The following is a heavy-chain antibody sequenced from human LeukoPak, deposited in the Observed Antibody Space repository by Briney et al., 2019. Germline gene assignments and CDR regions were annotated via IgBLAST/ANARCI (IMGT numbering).Heavy chain of an antibody. CDR1: GVSLSRISFF. CDR2: IYYSRST. CDR3: ARVGGEEWGPNCYCMDF. Sequence: PSETLSLTCTVSGVSLSRISFFWGWIRQAPGQGLEWIGNIYYSRSTYYNPLLNSRVTITIDTAKTQYSLKLSSVTAADTAVYYCARVGGEEWGPNCYCMDFWGKGTTVTVSS. D-gene: IGHD3-10*01. V-gene: IGHV4-39*07. J-gene: IGHJ6*03.